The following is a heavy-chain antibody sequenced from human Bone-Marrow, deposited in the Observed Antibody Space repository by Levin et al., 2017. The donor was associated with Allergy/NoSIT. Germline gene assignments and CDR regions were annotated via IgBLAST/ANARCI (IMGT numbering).Heavy chain of an antibody. CDR2: ISFDGANH. D-gene: IGHD6-19*01. CDR3: AKDGSPAVAGYLDY. V-gene: IGHV3-30-3*02. CDR1: GFAFSTFV. J-gene: IGHJ4*02. Sequence: GGSLRLSCAASGFAFSTFVMHWVRQSPGKGLEWVAVISFDGANHFYADSVRGRFTISRDNPKNTLYLQMNRLKVDDTTVYYCAKDGSPAVAGYLDYWGQGALVTVSS.